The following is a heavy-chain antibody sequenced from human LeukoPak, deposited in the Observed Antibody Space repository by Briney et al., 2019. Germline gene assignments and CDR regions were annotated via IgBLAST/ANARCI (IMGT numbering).Heavy chain of an antibody. Sequence: SETLSLTCTVSGGSISSGSYCWSWIRQPAGKGLEWIGHIHTSGNTNYNSSLKSRVTISVDTSKNQFSLKLSSVTAADTAVYYCARNSCPSGSCYDNRGYFDYWGQGTLVTVSS. CDR2: IHTSGNT. J-gene: IGHJ4*02. D-gene: IGHD2-15*01. CDR1: GGSISSGSYC. V-gene: IGHV4-61*09. CDR3: ARNSCPSGSCYDNRGYFDY.